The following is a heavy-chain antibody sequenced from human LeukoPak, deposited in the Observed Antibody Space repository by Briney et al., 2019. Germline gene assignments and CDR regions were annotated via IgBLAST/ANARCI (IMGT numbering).Heavy chain of an antibody. J-gene: IGHJ4*02. CDR1: GGTFSSYA. D-gene: IGHD3-10*01. V-gene: IGHV1-69*04. CDR2: IIPILGIA. CDR3: ARAASYGSGSPEGY. Sequence: GASVKVSCKASGGTFSSYAISWVRQAPGQGLEWMGRIIPILGIANYAQKFQGRVTITADKSTSTAYMELSSLRSEDTAVYYCARAASYGSGSPEGYWGQGTLVTVSS.